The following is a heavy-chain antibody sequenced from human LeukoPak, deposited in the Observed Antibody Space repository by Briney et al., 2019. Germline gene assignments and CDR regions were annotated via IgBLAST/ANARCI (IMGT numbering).Heavy chain of an antibody. V-gene: IGHV1-8*01. CDR2: MNPNSGNT. D-gene: IGHD6-19*01. J-gene: IGHJ4*02. CDR3: ARAPTFSGWFDY. CDR1: GYTFTSYD. Sequence: GASVKVSCKASGYTFTSYDINWVRQATGQGLEWMGWMNPNSGNTGYAQKFQGRVTMTRNTSISTAYMELNSLRVEDTAVYYCARAPTFSGWFDYWGQGTLVTVSS.